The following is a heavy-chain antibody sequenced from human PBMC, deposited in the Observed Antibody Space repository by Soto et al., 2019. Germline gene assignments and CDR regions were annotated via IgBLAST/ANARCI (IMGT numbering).Heavy chain of an antibody. Sequence: LILSCAASGFSFNNHAMTWVRQAPGKGLEWVSGISGSGSTTHYADSVKGRFTISRDNSKDTLYLQMNSLRADDTAVYFCAKDRLMLTMVVVGAFDFWGLGTMVTVSS. J-gene: IGHJ3*01. V-gene: IGHV3-23*01. CDR3: AKDRLMLTMVVVGAFDF. D-gene: IGHD3-22*01. CDR1: GFSFNNHA. CDR2: ISGSGSTT.